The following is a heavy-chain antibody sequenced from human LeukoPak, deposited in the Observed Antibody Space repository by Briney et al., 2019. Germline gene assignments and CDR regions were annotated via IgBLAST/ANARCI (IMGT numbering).Heavy chain of an antibody. J-gene: IGHJ4*02. CDR1: GFTFSNYA. CDR3: AKHKENYGDSCLDDN. CDR2: ISGSGGRT. V-gene: IGHV3-23*01. Sequence: GGSLRLSCTASGFTFSNYAMSWVRQAPGKGLEWVSAISGSGGRTDHADSVKGRFTVSRDNSKNTVSLQMNSLRAEDTATYFCAKHKENYGDSCLDDNWGQGTLVTVSP. D-gene: IGHD4-17*01.